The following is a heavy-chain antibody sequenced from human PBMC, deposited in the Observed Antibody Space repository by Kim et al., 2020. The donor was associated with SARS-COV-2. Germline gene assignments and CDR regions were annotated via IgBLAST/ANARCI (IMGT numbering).Heavy chain of an antibody. CDR3: ARDGGLGSYYDSWFDP. D-gene: IGHD3-22*01. CDR1: GYTFTSYG. Sequence: ASVKVSCKASGYTFTSYGISWVRQAPGQGLEWMGWISAYNGNTNYAQKLQGRVTMTTDTSTSTAYMELRSLRSDDTAVYYCARDGGLGSYYDSWFDPWGQGTLVTVSS. J-gene: IGHJ5*02. V-gene: IGHV1-18*01. CDR2: ISAYNGNT.